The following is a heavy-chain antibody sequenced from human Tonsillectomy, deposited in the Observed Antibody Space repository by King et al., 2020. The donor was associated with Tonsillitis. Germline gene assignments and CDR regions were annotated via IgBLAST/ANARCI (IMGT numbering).Heavy chain of an antibody. J-gene: IGHJ5*02. CDR3: ARAGGSQKGWFDP. CDR2: INHSGST. V-gene: IGHV4-34*01. CDR1: GGSFSGYY. Sequence: VQLQQWGAGLLKPSETLSLTCAVSGGSFSGYYWTWIRQPPGKGLEWIGDINHSGSTNYNSSLQSRVTVSVETSHNQSPLKLSSVTAADTAVYYCARAGGSQKGWFDPWGQGTLVTVSS. D-gene: IGHD1-26*01.